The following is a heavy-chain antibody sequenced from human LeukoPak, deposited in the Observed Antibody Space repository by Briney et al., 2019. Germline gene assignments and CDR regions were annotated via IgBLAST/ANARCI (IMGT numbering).Heavy chain of an antibody. D-gene: IGHD6-13*01. Sequence: SETLSLTCTVSGGSISSYYWSWIRQPPGKGLEWIGYIYHSGSTNYHPSLKSRVTISVDTSKNQLSLKLSSVTAADTAVYYCARQGAAGKYYYYYMDVWGKGTTVTVSS. CDR2: IYHSGST. V-gene: IGHV4-59*08. J-gene: IGHJ6*03. CDR1: GGSISSYY. CDR3: ARQGAAGKYYYYYMDV.